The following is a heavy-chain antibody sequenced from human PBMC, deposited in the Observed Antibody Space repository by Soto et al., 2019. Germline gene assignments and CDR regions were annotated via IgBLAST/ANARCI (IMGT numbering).Heavy chain of an antibody. CDR3: ARQEVVVVAVYYYYGMDV. CDR1: GFTCSSYA. J-gene: IGHJ6*02. CDR2: ISGIGGST. D-gene: IGHD2-15*01. Sequence: GGSLRLSCAASGFTCSSYAMSWVRQAPGKGLEWVSAISGIGGSTYYADSVKGRFTISRDNSKNTLFLQMNSLRAEDTAVYYCARQEVVVVAVYYYYGMDVWGQGTTVTVSS. V-gene: IGHV3-23*01.